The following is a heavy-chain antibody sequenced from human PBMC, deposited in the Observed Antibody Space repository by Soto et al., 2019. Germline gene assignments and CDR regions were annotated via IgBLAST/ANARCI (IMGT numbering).Heavy chain of an antibody. Sequence: GGSLRLSCEASGFTFTNTWMNWVRQAPGQGLEWVGRIRSNSDGGTTDYAAPVKGRFSISRDDSKNTLYLQMNSLKTEDTAVYYCSTTKAGTNTFGIWGQGTMVTVSS. D-gene: IGHD1-7*01. CDR1: GFTFTNTW. CDR3: STTKAGTNTFGI. CDR2: IRSNSDGGTT. J-gene: IGHJ3*02. V-gene: IGHV3-15*07.